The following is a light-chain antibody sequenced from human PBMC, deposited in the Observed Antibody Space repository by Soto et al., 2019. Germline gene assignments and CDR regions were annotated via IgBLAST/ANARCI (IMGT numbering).Light chain of an antibody. J-gene: IGKJ4*01. CDR3: QQYSAWPLT. V-gene: IGKV3-15*01. CDR1: ESVRSN. CDR2: GPS. Sequence: EIVMTQSPATLSVSPGERATLFCRDSESVRSNFLASYQQKLGQAPRLLIYGPSAMSTGVPARFSGSWSWTEFTLTISSLQAEDFAVYFCQQYSAWPLTFVGGTELEIQ.